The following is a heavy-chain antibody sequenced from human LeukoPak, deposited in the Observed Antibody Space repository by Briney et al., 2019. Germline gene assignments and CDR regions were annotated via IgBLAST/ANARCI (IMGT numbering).Heavy chain of an antibody. CDR2: ISGTGDNT. CDR1: GFTFSNYP. V-gene: IGHV3-23*01. CDR3: AKTTTRSYYYDTTGSNYFDP. D-gene: IGHD3-22*01. J-gene: IGHJ5*02. Sequence: GGSLRLSCAASGFTFSNYPMNWVRQAPGNGLAWVSTISGTGDNTYYADSVKGRFTISRDNSKNTLFLQMNTLRAEDTAIYYCAKTTTRSYYYDTTGSNYFDPWGQGTLVTVSS.